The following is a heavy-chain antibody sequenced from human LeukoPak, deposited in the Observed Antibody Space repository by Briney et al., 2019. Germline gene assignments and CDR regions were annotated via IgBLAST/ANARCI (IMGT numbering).Heavy chain of an antibody. J-gene: IGHJ4*02. CDR1: GFTFSSYA. CDR3: AKDWDYYGSGSYSDY. V-gene: IGHV3-23*01. CDR2: ISGSGGST. Sequence: GGSLRLSCAASGFTFSSYAMRWVRQAPGKGLEWVSSISGSGGSTYYADSVKGRFTISRDNSKNTLYLQMNSLRAEDTAVYYCAKDWDYYGSGSYSDYWDQGTLVTVSS. D-gene: IGHD3-10*01.